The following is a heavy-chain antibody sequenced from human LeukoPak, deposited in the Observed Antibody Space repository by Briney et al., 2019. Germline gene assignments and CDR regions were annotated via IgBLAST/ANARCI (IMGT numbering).Heavy chain of an antibody. CDR1: GFSLSRFG. CDR2: VRYDGSSQ. CDR3: ASADYGDSSDY. V-gene: IGHV3-30*02. D-gene: IGHD4-17*01. Sequence: GGSLRLSCVASGFSLSRFGMHWVRQAPGKGLEWVSFVRYDGSSQHYADSVKGRFTISRDNPKNTLYLHMSSLKVDDTAVYYCASADYGDSSDYWGQGTLVTVSS. J-gene: IGHJ4*02.